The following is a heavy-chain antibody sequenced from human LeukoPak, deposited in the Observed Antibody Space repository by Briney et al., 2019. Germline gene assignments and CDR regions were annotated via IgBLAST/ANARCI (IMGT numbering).Heavy chain of an antibody. CDR3: AKNAHYQGYSYGGIDY. CDR2: ISYDGSDK. D-gene: IGHD5-18*01. J-gene: IGHJ4*02. Sequence: GGSLRLSCAASGFTFNSYGMHWVRQAPGKGLEWVAVISYDGSDKYSADSVKGRFTISRDNSKNTQYLQMNSLRAEDTAVYYCAKNAHYQGYSYGGIDYWGQGTLVTVSS. CDR1: GFTFNSYG. V-gene: IGHV3-30*18.